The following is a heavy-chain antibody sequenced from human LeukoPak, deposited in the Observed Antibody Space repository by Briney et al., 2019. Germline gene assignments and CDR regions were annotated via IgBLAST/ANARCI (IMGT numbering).Heavy chain of an antibody. Sequence: PGGSLRLSCVASRFTFSSYSMNWVRQAPGKGLEWVSSISSSSSYIYYADSVKGRFTISRDNAKNSLYLQMNSLRAEDTAVYYCVRVFVWYYDFWPFDPWGQGTLVTVSS. J-gene: IGHJ5*02. V-gene: IGHV3-21*01. CDR3: VRVFVWYYDFWPFDP. D-gene: IGHD3-3*01. CDR2: ISSSSSYI. CDR1: RFTFSSYS.